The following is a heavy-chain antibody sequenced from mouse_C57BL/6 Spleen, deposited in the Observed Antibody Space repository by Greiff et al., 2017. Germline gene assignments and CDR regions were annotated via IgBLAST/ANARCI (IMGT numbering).Heavy chain of an antibody. CDR1: GYTFTSYW. V-gene: IGHV1-64*01. CDR3: ARAAMAY. J-gene: IGHJ4*01. Sequence: VQLQQPGAELVKPGASVKLSCKASGYTFTSYWMHWVKQRPGQGLEWIGMINPNGGSTNYNEKIKSKPTLTVDKSSSTGYMQLSRLTSEDSAVYDCARAAMAYWGQGTSVTVSS. CDR2: INPNGGST.